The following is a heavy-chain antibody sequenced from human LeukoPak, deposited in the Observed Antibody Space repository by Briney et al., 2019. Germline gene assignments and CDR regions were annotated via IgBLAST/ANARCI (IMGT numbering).Heavy chain of an antibody. CDR3: ARVGSSYGGTDYYMDV. D-gene: IGHD5-12*01. V-gene: IGHV3-23*01. J-gene: IGHJ6*03. CDR2: ISGSGGNT. CDR1: GFTFSSYT. Sequence: PGGSLRLSCAASGFTFSSYTMSWVRQAPGKGLEWVSGISGSGGNTYYVDSVKGRLTISRDNAKNSLYLQMNSLRAEDTAVYYCARVGSSYGGTDYYMDVWGKGTTVTVSS.